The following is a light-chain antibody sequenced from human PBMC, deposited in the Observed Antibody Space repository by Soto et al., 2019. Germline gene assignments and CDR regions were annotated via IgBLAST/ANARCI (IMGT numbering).Light chain of an antibody. J-gene: IGLJ2*01. Sequence: QSVLTQPPSVSGAPGQRVTISCTGSSSNIGAGYDVHWYQQLPGTAPKLLIYVNINRPSGVPDRFSGSKSGTSASLPITGLQAEDEADYYCQSYDSSLSVVFGGGTKLTVL. CDR2: VNI. CDR3: QSYDSSLSVV. V-gene: IGLV1-40*01. CDR1: SSNIGAGYD.